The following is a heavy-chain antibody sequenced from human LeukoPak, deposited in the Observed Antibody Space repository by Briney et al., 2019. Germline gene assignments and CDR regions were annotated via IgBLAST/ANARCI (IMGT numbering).Heavy chain of an antibody. CDR3: ARLGENGLLTGYFYP. D-gene: IGHD3-9*01. J-gene: IGHJ5*02. CDR1: GYTFTAYY. V-gene: IGHV1-2*06. Sequence: ASVKVSCKASGYTFTAYYIHWVRQAPGQGLEWMGRINPKNGDTNYAQKFQGRVTMTRDTSITTAYMDLDRLRSDDTAVYYCARLGENGLLTGYFYPWGQGTMVTVSS. CDR2: INPKNGDT.